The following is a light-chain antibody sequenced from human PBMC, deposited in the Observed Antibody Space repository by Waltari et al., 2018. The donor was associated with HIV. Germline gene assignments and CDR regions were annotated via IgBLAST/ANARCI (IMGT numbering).Light chain of an antibody. CDR2: EAS. V-gene: IGKV1-5*03. CDR1: QSISVC. CDR3: QQYDSFPWT. Sequence: DIQMTQSPSTLSASIGDRVTITCRASQSISVCLAWYHQKPGIAPKLLIYEASNLESGVPSRFSGTGSGTEFTLTISSLQPDDSATFYCQQYDSFPWTFGQGTKVGIK. J-gene: IGKJ1*01.